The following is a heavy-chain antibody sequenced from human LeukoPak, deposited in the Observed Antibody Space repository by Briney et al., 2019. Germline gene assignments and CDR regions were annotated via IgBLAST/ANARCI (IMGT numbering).Heavy chain of an antibody. CDR1: GFTFSSYG. J-gene: IGHJ4*02. V-gene: IGHV3-30*02. CDR3: ARGVVGATWPLDY. Sequence: RPGGSLRLSCAASGFTFSSYGMHWVRQAPGKGLEWVAFIRYDGSNKYYADSVKGRFTISRENAKNSLYLQMNSLRAGDTAVYYCARGVVGATWPLDYWGQGTLVTVSS. CDR2: IRYDGSNK. D-gene: IGHD1-26*01.